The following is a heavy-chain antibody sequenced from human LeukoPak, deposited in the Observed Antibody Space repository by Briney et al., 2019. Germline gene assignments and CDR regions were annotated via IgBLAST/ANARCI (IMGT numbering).Heavy chain of an antibody. Sequence: SETLSLTCTVSGGSISSSGYYWGWIRQPPGKGLEWIGSIYYSGSTYYNPSLKSRVTISVDTSKNQFSLKLSSVTAADTAVYYCARLGQWLDIDYWGQGTLVTVSS. J-gene: IGHJ4*02. V-gene: IGHV4-39*01. D-gene: IGHD6-19*01. CDR3: ARLGQWLDIDY. CDR2: IYYSGST. CDR1: GGSISSSGYY.